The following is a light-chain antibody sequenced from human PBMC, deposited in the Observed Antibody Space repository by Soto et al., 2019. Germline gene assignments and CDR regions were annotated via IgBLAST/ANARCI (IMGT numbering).Light chain of an antibody. J-gene: IGKJ4*01. V-gene: IGKV1-27*01. CDR2: ATS. CDR1: QAISSY. Sequence: DIQLTQSPSSLSASVGDRVTITCRASQAISSYLAWYQQKPGKVPELLIYATSTLQSGAPSRFSGSGSGTDFTLTISSLQAEDVATYYCHKYNHAPSFGGGTKVEIK. CDR3: HKYNHAPS.